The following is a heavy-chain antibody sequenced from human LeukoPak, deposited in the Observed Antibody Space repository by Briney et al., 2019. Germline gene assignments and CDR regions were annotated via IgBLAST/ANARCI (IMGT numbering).Heavy chain of an antibody. CDR2: IYYSGST. Sequence: SETLSLTCTVSGGSISSYYWSWIRQPPGKGLEWIGYIYYSGSTNYNPSLKSRVTMSVDTSKNQFSLKLSSVTAADTAVYYCARGYPRYYMDVWGKGTTVTVSS. V-gene: IGHV4-59*01. CDR1: GGSISSYY. D-gene: IGHD1-1*01. J-gene: IGHJ6*03. CDR3: ARGYPRYYMDV.